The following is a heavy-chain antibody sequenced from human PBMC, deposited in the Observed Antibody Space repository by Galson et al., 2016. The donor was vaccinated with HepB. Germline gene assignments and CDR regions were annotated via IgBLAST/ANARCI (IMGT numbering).Heavy chain of an antibody. CDR3: GRDKGDWYFDL. CDR1: GGTFSRYG. J-gene: IGHJ2*01. CDR2: IVPIIATV. V-gene: IGHV1-69*06. Sequence: SVKVSCKVSGGTFSRYGVSWVRQAPGQGLEWMGGIVPIIATVRYAQKLEDRVTITADKSTSTAYMELSSLRSEDTAVYDCGRDKGDWYFDLWGRGTLVTVSS.